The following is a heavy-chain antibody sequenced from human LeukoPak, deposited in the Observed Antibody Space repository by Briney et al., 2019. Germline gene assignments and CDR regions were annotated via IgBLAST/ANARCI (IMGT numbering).Heavy chain of an antibody. CDR2: INPSGGST. D-gene: IGHD5-12*01. CDR3: ARDQGGYGLFDY. Sequence: GASVKVSCKASGYTFTSYYMHWVRQALGQGLEWMGIINPSGGSTSYAQKFQGRVTMTRDTSTSTVYMELSSLRSEDTAVYYCARDQGGYGLFDYWGQGTLVTVSS. V-gene: IGHV1-46*01. CDR1: GYTFTSYY. J-gene: IGHJ4*02.